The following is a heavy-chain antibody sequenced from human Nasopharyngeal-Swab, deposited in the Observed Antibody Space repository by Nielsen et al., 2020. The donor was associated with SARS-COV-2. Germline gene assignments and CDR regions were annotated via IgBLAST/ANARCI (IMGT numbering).Heavy chain of an antibody. CDR1: GFVFSGSA. J-gene: IGHJ4*02. CDR3: TTDYYFDY. CDR2: IGDKAHNYAT. D-gene: IGHD4/OR15-4a*01. Sequence: GGSLRLSCAASGFVFSGSAIHCVRQASGRGLEWVGRIGDKAHNYATTYAASVKGRFTISRDDSKNTAFLQMDSLNTEDTALYYCTTDYYFDYWGQGTLVTVSS. V-gene: IGHV3-73*01.